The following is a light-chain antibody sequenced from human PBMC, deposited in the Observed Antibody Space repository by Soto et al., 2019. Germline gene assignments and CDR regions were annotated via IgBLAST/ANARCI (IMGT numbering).Light chain of an antibody. CDR1: QSVSSSY. CDR3: QQFVSSLSSFT. V-gene: IGKV3-20*01. CDR2: GAS. J-gene: IGKJ2*01. Sequence: EIVLTQSPGTLSLSPGERATLSCRASQSVSSSYLAWYQQKPGQAPRLLIYGASRRATGIPDRFSGGGSGTDFTLTISRLEPEDFAVYYCQQFVSSLSSFTFGQGTKLEI.